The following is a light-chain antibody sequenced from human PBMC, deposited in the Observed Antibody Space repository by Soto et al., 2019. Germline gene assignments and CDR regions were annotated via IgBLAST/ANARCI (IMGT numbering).Light chain of an antibody. CDR2: DVG. CDR1: SSDVGGYNY. V-gene: IGLV2-14*03. J-gene: IGLJ1*01. CDR3: SSYTTSNFRQIV. Sequence: QSVLTQPGSVSGSPGQSITISCTGTSSDVGGYNYVSWYQHHPGKAPKLMIFDVGNRPSGVSNRFSGSKSGNTASLTISGLQPEDESDYYCSSYTTSNFRQIVFGTGTKVTVL.